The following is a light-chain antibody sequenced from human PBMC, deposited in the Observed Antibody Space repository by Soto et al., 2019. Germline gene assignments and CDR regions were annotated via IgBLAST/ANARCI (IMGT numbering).Light chain of an antibody. CDR3: ASYVGSQNYV. V-gene: IGLV2-8*01. Sequence: QSALTQPPSASGSLGQSVTISCTGTSADVGGYNFVSWYQQHPGKAPKLMIFEVSQRPSGVPDRFSGSKSGNTASLTVSELQAEDEADYYCASYVGSQNYVFGTGTKLTVL. CDR1: SADVGGYNF. CDR2: EVS. J-gene: IGLJ1*01.